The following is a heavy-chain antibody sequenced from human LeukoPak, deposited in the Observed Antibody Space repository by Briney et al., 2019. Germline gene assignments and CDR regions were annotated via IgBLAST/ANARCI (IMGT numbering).Heavy chain of an antibody. CDR2: ISSSSSYI. Sequence: GGSLRLSCAASGFTFSSYSMNWVRQAPGKGLEWVSSISSSSSYIYYADSVKGRFTISRDNAKNSLYLQMNSLRAEDTAVYYCARGGTAMAEYYFDYWGQGTLVTVSS. CDR1: GFTFSSYS. J-gene: IGHJ4*02. CDR3: ARGGTAMAEYYFDY. V-gene: IGHV3-21*01. D-gene: IGHD5-18*01.